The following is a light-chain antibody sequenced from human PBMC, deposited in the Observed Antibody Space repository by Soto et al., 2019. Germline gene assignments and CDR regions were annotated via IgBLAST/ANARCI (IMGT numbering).Light chain of an antibody. CDR3: QQSYSTPT. V-gene: IGKV1-8*01. CDR2: KAS. CDR1: QGISSY. Sequence: AIRMTQSPSSLSASTGDRVTITCRASQGISSYLAWYQQKPGKAPKLLIYKASSLESGVPSRFSGSGSGTDFTLTISSLEPEDFATYYCQQSYSTPTFGQGTKVDIK. J-gene: IGKJ2*01.